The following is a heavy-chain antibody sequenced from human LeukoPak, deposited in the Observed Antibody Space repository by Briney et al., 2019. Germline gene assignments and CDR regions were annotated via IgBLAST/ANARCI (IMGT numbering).Heavy chain of an antibody. Sequence: GGSLRLSCAASGFTFSNYWMHWVRQAPGKGLVWVSRINSDGSSTTYADSVKGRFTISRDNGQNTLYLQMNSLRAEDTAVYYCAREGRGYSYAFEYWGQGTLVTVSS. CDR1: GFTFSNYW. J-gene: IGHJ4*02. D-gene: IGHD5-18*01. V-gene: IGHV3-74*01. CDR3: AREGRGYSYAFEY. CDR2: INSDGSST.